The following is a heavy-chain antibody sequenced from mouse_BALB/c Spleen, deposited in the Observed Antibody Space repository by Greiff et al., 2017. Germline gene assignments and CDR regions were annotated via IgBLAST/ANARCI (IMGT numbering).Heavy chain of an antibody. CDR2: IWSGGST. V-gene: IGHV2-2*02. D-gene: IGHD2-3*01. J-gene: IGHJ2*01. CDR1: GFSLTSYG. CDR3: ARKGHDGYYLDY. Sequence: QVHVKQSGPGLVQPSQSLSITCTVSGFSLTSYGVHWVRQSPGKGLEWLGVIWSGGSTDYNAAFISRLSISKDNSKSQVFFKMNSLQANDTAIYYCARKGHDGYYLDYWGQGTTLTVSS.